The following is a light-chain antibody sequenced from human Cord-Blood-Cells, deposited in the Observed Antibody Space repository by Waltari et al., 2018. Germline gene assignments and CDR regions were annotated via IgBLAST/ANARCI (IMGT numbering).Light chain of an antibody. V-gene: IGLV2-18*02. CDR1: SSDVGSSNR. CDR2: EVS. CDR3: SSYTSSSTLV. J-gene: IGLJ2*01. Sequence: HSALTQPPSVSGPPGQSVTISSTANSSDVGSSNRLLWYQQPPGTAPKPMIYEVSNRPSGVPDRFSGSKSGNTASLTISGLQAEDEADYYCSSYTSSSTLVFGGGTKLTVL.